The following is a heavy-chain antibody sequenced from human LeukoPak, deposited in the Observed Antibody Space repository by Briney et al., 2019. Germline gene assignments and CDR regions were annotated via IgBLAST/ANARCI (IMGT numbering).Heavy chain of an antibody. J-gene: IGHJ6*03. CDR2: INPSGGST. D-gene: IGHD3-10*01. CDR1: GYTFTSYY. CDR3: ARGTNYNSIFRYYFYMDV. V-gene: IGHV1-46*01. Sequence: ASVRVSCKASGYTFTSYYMHWVRQAPGQGLEWMGIINPSGGSTSYAQKFQGRVTMTRDMSTSTVYMELKSLRSDDTAVYYCARGTNYNSIFRYYFYMDVWGKGTTVTISS.